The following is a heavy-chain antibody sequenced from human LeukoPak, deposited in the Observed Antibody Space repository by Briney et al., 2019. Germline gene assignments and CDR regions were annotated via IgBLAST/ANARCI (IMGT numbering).Heavy chain of an antibody. J-gene: IGHJ3*02. CDR3: AKAALGYCSGGSCYSWGAFDI. D-gene: IGHD2-15*01. CDR2: ISPSSSTI. CDR1: GFSFGSYS. Sequence: GGSLRLSCVASGFSFGSYSINWVRQAPGKGLEWVSYISPSSSTIYFADSVKGRFTISRDNSKNTLYLQMNSLRAEDTAVYYCAKAALGYCSGGSCYSWGAFDIWGQGTMVTVSS. V-gene: IGHV3-48*01.